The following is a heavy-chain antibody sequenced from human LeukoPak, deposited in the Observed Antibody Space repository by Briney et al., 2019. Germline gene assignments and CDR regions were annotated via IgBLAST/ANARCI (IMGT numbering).Heavy chain of an antibody. CDR1: GFTFSSYS. V-gene: IGHV3-21*01. D-gene: IGHD6-13*01. CDR2: ISSSSYI. Sequence: GGSLRLSCAASGFTFSSYSMNWVRQAPGKGLEWVSSISSSSYIYYADSVKGRFTISRDNAKNSLYLQTNSLRAEDTAVYYCARILNSSRLFDYWGQGTLVTVSS. CDR3: ARILNSSRLFDY. J-gene: IGHJ4*02.